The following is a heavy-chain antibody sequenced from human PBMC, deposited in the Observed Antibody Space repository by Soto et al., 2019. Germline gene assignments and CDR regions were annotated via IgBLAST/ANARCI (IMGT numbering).Heavy chain of an antibody. CDR3: ARDITAYSSSWYSPAPHDY. CDR2: ISAYNGNT. Sequence: ASVKVSCKASGYTFTSYGISWVRQAPGQGLEWMGWISAYNGNTNYAQKLQGRVTMTTDTSTSTAYMELRSLRSDDTAVYYCARDITAYSSSWYSPAPHDYCGQGTTVTVSS. V-gene: IGHV1-18*04. D-gene: IGHD6-13*01. CDR1: GYTFTSYG. J-gene: IGHJ4*02.